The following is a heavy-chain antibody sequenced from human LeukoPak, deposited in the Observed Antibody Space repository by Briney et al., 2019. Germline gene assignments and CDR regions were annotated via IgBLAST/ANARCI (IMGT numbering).Heavy chain of an antibody. Sequence: PGGSLRLSCVASRFTFNKYYMSWARQAPGKGLQWVANINPDGSEKYYVDSVKGRFTISRDNAKNSLYLQMNSLRAEDTAVYYCARTYAYDATGDRGHWGQGTLVTVSS. CDR2: INPDGSEK. V-gene: IGHV3-7*01. J-gene: IGHJ4*02. CDR3: ARTYAYDATGDRGH. D-gene: IGHD3-16*01. CDR1: RFTFNKYY.